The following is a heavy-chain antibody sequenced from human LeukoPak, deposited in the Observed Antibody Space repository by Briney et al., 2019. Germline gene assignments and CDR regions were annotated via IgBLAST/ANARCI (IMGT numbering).Heavy chain of an antibody. CDR2: IKQDGSKK. D-gene: IGHD5-12*01. V-gene: IGHV3-7*01. CDR3: AREPASGYDYHYYCYMDV. J-gene: IGHJ6*03. CDR1: GFTFSSYW. Sequence: PGGSLRLSCAASGFTFSSYWMSWVRQAPGKGLEWVANIKQDGSKKYYVDSVKGRFTISRDNAKNSLYLQMNSLRAEDTAVYYCAREPASGYDYHYYCYMDVWGKGTTVTISS.